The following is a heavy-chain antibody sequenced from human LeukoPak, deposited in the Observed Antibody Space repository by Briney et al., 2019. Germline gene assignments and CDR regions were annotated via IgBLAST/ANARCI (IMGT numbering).Heavy chain of an antibody. D-gene: IGHD3-9*01. CDR1: GYTFTSYG. CDR3: ARLHVSRYFDFLAAVGGWFDP. J-gene: IGHJ5*02. Sequence: ASVKVSCKASGYTFTSYGISWVRQAPGQGLEWMGWISAYNGNTNYAQKLQGRVTMTTDTSTSTAYMELRSLRSDDTAVYYCARLHVSRYFDFLAAVGGWFDPWGQGTLVTVSS. V-gene: IGHV1-18*01. CDR2: ISAYNGNT.